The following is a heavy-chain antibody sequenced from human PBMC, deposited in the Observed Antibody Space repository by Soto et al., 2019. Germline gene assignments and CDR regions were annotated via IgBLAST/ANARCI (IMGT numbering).Heavy chain of an antibody. D-gene: IGHD2-15*01. CDR3: ARESSLPAYSYYGMDV. CDR1: GGTFSSYA. Sequence: QVQLVQSGGEVAKPGSSVKVSCQASGGTFSSYAVSWVRQAPGQGLEWMGVIIPISGSVKYVQKFQGRLTMSADATASTVYMDLSMVGSEETAVYYCARESSLPAYSYYGMDVWGQGTTVTVSS. J-gene: IGHJ6*02. V-gene: IGHV1-69*01. CDR2: IIPISGSV.